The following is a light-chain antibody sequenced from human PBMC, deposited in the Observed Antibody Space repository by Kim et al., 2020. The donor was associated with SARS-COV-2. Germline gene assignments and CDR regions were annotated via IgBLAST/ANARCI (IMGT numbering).Light chain of an antibody. CDR3: SSYTSSSTYV. V-gene: IGLV2-14*03. CDR2: DVS. J-gene: IGLJ1*01. Sequence: GQSITISCTGTSSDFCGYNYVSWYQQHPGKAPNLMIYDVSNRPSGVSNRFSGSKSGNTASLTISGLQAEDEADYYCSSYTSSSTYVFGTGTKVTVL. CDR1: SSDFCGYNY.